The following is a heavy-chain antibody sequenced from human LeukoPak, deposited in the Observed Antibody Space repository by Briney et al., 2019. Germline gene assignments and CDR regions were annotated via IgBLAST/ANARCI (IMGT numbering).Heavy chain of an antibody. D-gene: IGHD4-17*01. Sequence: PGGSLRLSRAASGFTFSNYWMHWVRQAPGKGLVWVSRINSDGSSTTSADSVKGRFTISRDNAKNTLYLQMNSLRAEDTAAYYCAKGGATVIDYWGQDTLVTVSS. V-gene: IGHV3-74*01. CDR1: GFTFSNYW. CDR2: INSDGSST. CDR3: AKGGATVIDY. J-gene: IGHJ4*02.